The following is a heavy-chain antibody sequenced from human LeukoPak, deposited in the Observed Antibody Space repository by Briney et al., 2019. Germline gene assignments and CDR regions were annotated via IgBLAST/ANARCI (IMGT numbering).Heavy chain of an antibody. CDR1: GDSVSSNTTA. CDR2: TYYRSQWHN. J-gene: IGHJ4*02. D-gene: IGHD3-16*01. Sequence: SHTLSLTCAISGDSVSSNTTAWNWIRQSPSRDLEWLGRTYYRSQWHNEYAVSVKSRITINPVTSKNQFSLQLNSVTPEDAAVYFCAWGNYYFDYWGQGILVTVSS. V-gene: IGHV6-1*01. CDR3: AWGNYYFDY.